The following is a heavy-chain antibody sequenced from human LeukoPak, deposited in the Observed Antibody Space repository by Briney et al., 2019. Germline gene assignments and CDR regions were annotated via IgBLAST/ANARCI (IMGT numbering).Heavy chain of an antibody. D-gene: IGHD1-26*01. CDR3: AKDPIFSGSYGVFDS. Sequence: GGSLRLSCAASGFTFSSCAMSWVRQAPGKGLEWVSTIIDSGNSVYYADSVEGRFTISRDNSKNTLYLHMNSLRAGDTAVYYCAKDPIFSGSYGVFDSWGQGTLVTVSS. V-gene: IGHV3-23*01. J-gene: IGHJ4*02. CDR2: IIDSGNSV. CDR1: GFTFSSCA.